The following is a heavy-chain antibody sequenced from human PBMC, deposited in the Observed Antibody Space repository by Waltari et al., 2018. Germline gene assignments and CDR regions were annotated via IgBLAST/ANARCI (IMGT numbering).Heavy chain of an antibody. Sequence: EVQLVQSGAEVKQAGESLKISCKGSGFTFNTNWIGWVRQMPGKGLEWMGIIYPGDSDTKYSPSFQGQVTISADKSINTAYLRWSSLKASDTAMYYCARQSDRTYYFDYWGQGTLVTVSS. V-gene: IGHV5-51*01. J-gene: IGHJ4*02. CDR3: ARQSDRTYYFDY. CDR2: IYPGDSDT. CDR1: GFTFNTNW.